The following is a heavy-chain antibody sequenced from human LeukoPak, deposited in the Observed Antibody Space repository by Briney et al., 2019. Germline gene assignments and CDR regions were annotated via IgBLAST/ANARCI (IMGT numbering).Heavy chain of an antibody. J-gene: IGHJ2*01. D-gene: IGHD3-16*01. Sequence: GGCLRLSCAASGLTFSSYWMHWVRQAPGKGLVWVSGINSDGSTTNYADSVKGRFTISRDNAKNTLYLHMSSLRAEDTAVYFCTRGLGAYHSNWYFDLWGRGTQVTVIS. CDR1: GLTFSSYW. CDR3: TRGLGAYHSNWYFDL. V-gene: IGHV3-74*01. CDR2: INSDGSTT.